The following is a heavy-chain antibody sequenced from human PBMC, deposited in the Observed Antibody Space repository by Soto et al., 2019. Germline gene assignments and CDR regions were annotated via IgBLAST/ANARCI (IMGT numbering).Heavy chain of an antibody. V-gene: IGHV1-18*04. D-gene: IGHD6-19*01. Sequence: AAVKVSCKTSGYTFANFDFSWVRQAPGQGLEWMGWVSNRNGVKNYAENFRDRVTISTDTSTNTVYMELRILRSDATAVYFCARERLNTGWYGFDYWGQGTQVTVSS. CDR1: GYTFANFD. CDR2: VSNRNGVK. CDR3: ARERLNTGWYGFDY. J-gene: IGHJ4*02.